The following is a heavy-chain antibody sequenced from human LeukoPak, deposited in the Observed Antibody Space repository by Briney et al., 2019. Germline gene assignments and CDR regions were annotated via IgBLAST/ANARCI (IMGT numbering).Heavy chain of an antibody. CDR1: GFTFTSSA. D-gene: IGHD1-26*01. CDR3: AGGSYSTSYAFDI. CDR2: ITGSGGTT. J-gene: IGHJ3*02. V-gene: IGHV3-23*01. Sequence: GGSLRLSCAASGFTFTSSAMSWVRQAPGKGLEWVSSITGSGGTTYYADSAKGRFTFSRDNSKNTLYLQMNSLRADDTAVYYCAGGSYSTSYAFDIWGQGTTVTVSS.